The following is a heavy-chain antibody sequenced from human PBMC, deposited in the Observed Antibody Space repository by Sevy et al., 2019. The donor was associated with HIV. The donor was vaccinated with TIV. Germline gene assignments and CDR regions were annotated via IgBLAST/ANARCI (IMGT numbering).Heavy chain of an antibody. CDR2: SYYSGRT. V-gene: IGHV4-59*01. D-gene: IGHD6-13*01. Sequence: SETLSLTYTVSGGSISSYYWSWIRQPPGKGLGGMGLSYYSGRTNYNPSLKSRVTISVDTSKNQFSLKRSPVTAADTAVYYCAGGSLGYSSSWYDYWGQGTLVTVSS. CDR1: GGSISSYY. J-gene: IGHJ4*02. CDR3: AGGSLGYSSSWYDY.